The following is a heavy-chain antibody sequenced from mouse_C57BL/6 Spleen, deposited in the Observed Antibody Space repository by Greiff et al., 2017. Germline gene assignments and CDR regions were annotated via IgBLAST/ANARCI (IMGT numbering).Heavy chain of an antibody. D-gene: IGHD2-10*01. Sequence: QVQLQQSGAELVKPGASVKISCKASGYAFSSYWMNWVKQRPGKGLEWIGQIYPGDGDTNYNGKFKGKATLTADKSSSTAYMQLSSLTSEDAAVYFGARQALLSAMDYWGQGTSVTVSS. V-gene: IGHV1-80*01. CDR3: ARQALLSAMDY. CDR1: GYAFSSYW. CDR2: IYPGDGDT. J-gene: IGHJ4*01.